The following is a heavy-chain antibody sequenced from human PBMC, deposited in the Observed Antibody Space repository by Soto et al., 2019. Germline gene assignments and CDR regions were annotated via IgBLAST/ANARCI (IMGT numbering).Heavy chain of an antibody. V-gene: IGHV3-7*03. CDR1: GFTFSSYW. J-gene: IGHJ6*02. CDR2: IKQDGSEK. Sequence: GGSLRLSCAASGFTFSSYWMSWVRQAPGKGLEWVANIKQDGSEKYYVDSVKGRFTISRGNAKNSLYLQMNSLRAEDTAVYYCARDVGYYDILTGYYKSYYYYGMDVWGQGTTVTVSS. CDR3: ARDVGYYDILTGYYKSYYYYGMDV. D-gene: IGHD3-9*01.